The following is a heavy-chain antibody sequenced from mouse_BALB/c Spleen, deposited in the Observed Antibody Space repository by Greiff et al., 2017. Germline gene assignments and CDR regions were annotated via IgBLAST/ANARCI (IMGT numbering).Heavy chain of an antibody. CDR2: INPSTGYT. Sequence: QVQLQQSGAELAKPGASVKMSCKASGYTFTSYWMHWVKQRPGQGLEWIGYINPSTGYTEYNQKFKDKATLTADKSSSTAYMQLSSLTSEDSAVYYCARRIYDGYYGFAYWGQGTLVTVSA. V-gene: IGHV1-7*01. CDR1: GYTFTSYW. CDR3: ARRIYDGYYGFAY. J-gene: IGHJ3*01. D-gene: IGHD2-3*01.